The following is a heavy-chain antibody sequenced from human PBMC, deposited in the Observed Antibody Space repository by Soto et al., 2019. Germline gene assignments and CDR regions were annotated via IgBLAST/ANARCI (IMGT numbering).Heavy chain of an antibody. D-gene: IGHD3-10*01. CDR1: GGIFSSFT. CDR2: IIPIFDTP. J-gene: IGHJ6*02. CDR3: ARDQITMVRGVIIPYYYYGMDV. V-gene: IGHV1-69*06. Sequence: VASVKVSCKASGGIFSSFTISWLRQAPGQGLEWLGGIIPIFDTPTYAQNFQGRVTITADKSTNTVYMELNSLRAEDTAVYYCARDQITMVRGVIIPYYYYGMDVWGQGTTVTVSS.